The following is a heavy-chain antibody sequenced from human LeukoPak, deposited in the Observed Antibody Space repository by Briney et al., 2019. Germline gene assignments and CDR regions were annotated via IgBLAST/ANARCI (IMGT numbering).Heavy chain of an antibody. Sequence: ASVKVSCKASGYTFTGYYMHWVRQAPGQGLEWMGWINPNSGGTNYAQKFQGRVTMTRDTSISTAYMELSRLRSDDTAVYYCARDQWDYSRNWFDPWGQGTLVTVSS. CDR3: ARDQWDYSRNWFDP. CDR1: GYTFTGYY. CDR2: INPNSGGT. D-gene: IGHD4-11*01. V-gene: IGHV1-2*02. J-gene: IGHJ5*02.